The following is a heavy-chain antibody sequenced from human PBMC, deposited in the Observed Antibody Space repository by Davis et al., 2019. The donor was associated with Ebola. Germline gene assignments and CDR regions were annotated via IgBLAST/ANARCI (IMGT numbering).Heavy chain of an antibody. CDR2: IYYSGST. J-gene: IGHJ4*02. CDR1: GGSFSGYY. V-gene: IGHV4-31*11. CDR3: ARVPTVTTSD. Sequence: LRLSCAVYGGSFSGYYWSWIRQHPGKGLEWIGYIYYSGSTYYNPSLKSRVTISVDTSKNQFSLKLSSVTAADTAVYYCARVPTVTTSDWGQGILVTVSS. D-gene: IGHD4-17*01.